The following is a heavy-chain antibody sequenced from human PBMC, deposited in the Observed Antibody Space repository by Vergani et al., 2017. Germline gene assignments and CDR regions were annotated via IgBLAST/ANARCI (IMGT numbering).Heavy chain of an antibody. J-gene: IGHJ6*03. CDR3: ARQKDYYMDV. CDR1: GAYFGSGGYY. V-gene: IGHV4-31*03. CDR2: IYYSGNT. Sequence: QLQLEESGPGLLKPSETLSLTCTVSGAYFGSGGYYWSWVRQRPGMGLDWIGYIYYSGNTYYNPSLESRLTIALDTSENHLSLKLTSVTAADTAVYYCARQKDYYMDVWGKGATVTVS.